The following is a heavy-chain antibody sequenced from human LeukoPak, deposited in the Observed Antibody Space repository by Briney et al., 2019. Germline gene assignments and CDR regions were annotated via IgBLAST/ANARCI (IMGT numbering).Heavy chain of an antibody. D-gene: IGHD1-7*01. V-gene: IGHV3-74*01. CDR1: GLTFRTTW. J-gene: IGHJ4*02. CDR3: ATARNFRFEY. Sequence: GGSLRLSCATSGLTFRTTWMHWIRQAPGKGLMWVSRMNGEGTTIDYADSVKGRFTVSRDYAKNTLFLQMNNLRTEDTALYFCATARNFRFEYWGQGSLVIVSA. CDR2: MNGEGTTI.